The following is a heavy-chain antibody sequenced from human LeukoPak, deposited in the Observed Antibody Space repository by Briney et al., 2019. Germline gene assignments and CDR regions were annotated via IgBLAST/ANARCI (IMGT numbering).Heavy chain of an antibody. J-gene: IGHJ4*02. CDR3: AREEWYYFDY. Sequence: GGSLRLSCVASGFTFNTYAIHWGRQPPGKGREWGTVISYEGRNKTYEDSVKGRFTISRDNSKNTLYLQMNSLRAEDMAVYYCAREEWYYFDYGGQGTLVTVSS. V-gene: IGHV3-30*04. CDR2: ISYEGRNK. CDR1: GFTFNTYA. D-gene: IGHD3-3*01.